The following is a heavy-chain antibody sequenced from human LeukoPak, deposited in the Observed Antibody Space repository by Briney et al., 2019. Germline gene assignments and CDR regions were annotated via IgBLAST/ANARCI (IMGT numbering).Heavy chain of an antibody. D-gene: IGHD6-6*01. V-gene: IGHV3-20*04. J-gene: IGHJ6*03. Sequence: GGSLRLSCAASGFSFDDLGMTWVRQVPGKGLEWVAGIDWNGASTGYADSARGRFTISRDNAKNSLYLQMNSLRAEDTALYYCARAVCPTIKFCDSSYFMDVWGKGTTVNVS. CDR1: GFSFDDLG. CDR2: IDWNGAST. CDR3: ARAVCPTIKFCDSSYFMDV.